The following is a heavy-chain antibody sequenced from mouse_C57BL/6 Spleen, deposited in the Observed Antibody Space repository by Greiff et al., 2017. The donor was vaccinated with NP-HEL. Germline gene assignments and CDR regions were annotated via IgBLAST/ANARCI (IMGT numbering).Heavy chain of an antibody. J-gene: IGHJ4*01. CDR1: GYTFTDYN. CDR3: ARGTKWDEEGYAMDY. Sequence: EVKLQESGPELVKPGASVKIPCKASGYTFTDYNMDWVKQSHGKSLEWIGDINPNNGGTIYNQKFKGKATLTVDKSSSTAYMELRSLTSEDTAVYYCARGTKWDEEGYAMDYWGQGTSVTVSS. D-gene: IGHD4-1*01. CDR2: INPNNGGT. V-gene: IGHV1-18*01.